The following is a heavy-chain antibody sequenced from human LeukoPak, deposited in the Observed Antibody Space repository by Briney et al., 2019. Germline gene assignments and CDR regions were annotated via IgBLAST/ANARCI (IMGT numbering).Heavy chain of an antibody. J-gene: IGHJ4*02. CDR2: ISSSSSTI. CDR3: ARDADTSSRYSRFDY. V-gene: IGHV3-48*04. CDR1: GFTFSSYS. Sequence: GGSLRLSCAASGFTFSSYSMNWVRQAPGKGLEWVSYISSSSSTIYYADSVKGRFTISRDNAKNSLYLQMNSLRAEDPAVYYCARDADTSSRYSRFDYWGQGTLVAVSS. D-gene: IGHD3-22*01.